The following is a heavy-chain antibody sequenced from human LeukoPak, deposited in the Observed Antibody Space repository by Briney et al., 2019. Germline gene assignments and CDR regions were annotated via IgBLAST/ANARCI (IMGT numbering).Heavy chain of an antibody. CDR2: ISYDGSSE. CDR1: GFTFSSYS. CDR3: ARDRSDYSIKYYYYYGMDV. V-gene: IGHV3-30-3*01. Sequence: PGGSLRLSCAASGFTFSSYSMHWVRQAPGKGLEWVAVISYDGSSEYYADSVRGRFTISRDNSKNTLYLQMNSRGAEDTAVFYCARDRSDYSIKYYYYYGMDVWGQGTTVTVSS. J-gene: IGHJ6*02. D-gene: IGHD3-16*01.